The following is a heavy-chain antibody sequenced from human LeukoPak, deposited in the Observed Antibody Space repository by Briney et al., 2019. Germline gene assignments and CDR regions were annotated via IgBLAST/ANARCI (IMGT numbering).Heavy chain of an antibody. Sequence: PSETLSLTCTVSGGSISSSSYYWGWIRQPPGTGLEWIGSIYYSGSTYYNPSLKSRVTISVDTSKNQFSLKLSSVTAADTAVYYCASSVRSRYYYYYGMDVWGQGTTVTVSS. CDR1: GGSISSSSYY. D-gene: IGHD3-10*01. CDR2: IYYSGST. J-gene: IGHJ6*02. CDR3: ASSVRSRYYYYYGMDV. V-gene: IGHV4-39*01.